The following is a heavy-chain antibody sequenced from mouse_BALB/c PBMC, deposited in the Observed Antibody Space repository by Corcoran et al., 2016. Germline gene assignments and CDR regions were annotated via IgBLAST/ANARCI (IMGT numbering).Heavy chain of an antibody. CDR2: INTYTGEP. V-gene: IGHV9-1*02. CDR3: ASAPLAYYAMDY. J-gene: IGHJ4*01. CDR1: GYTFTNYG. Sequence: QIQLVQAGPELKKPGGTVKISCKASGYTFTNYGMNWVKQSPGKGLKWMGWINTYTGEPTYADDFKGRFAFSFETSASTAYLQINNLKNEDMATYFCASAPLAYYAMDYWGQGTSVTVSS.